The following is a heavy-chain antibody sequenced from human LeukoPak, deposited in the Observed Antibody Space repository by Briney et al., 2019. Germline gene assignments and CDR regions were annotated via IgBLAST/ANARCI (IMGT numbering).Heavy chain of an antibody. CDR2: TSYDGSNK. CDR3: ARDYGDYQEDY. J-gene: IGHJ4*02. V-gene: IGHV3-30-3*01. Sequence: GGSLRLSCAASGFTFSSYAMHWVRQAPGKGLEWVAVTSYDGSNKYYADSVKGRFTISRDNSKNTLYLQMNSLRAEDTAVYYCARDYGDYQEDYWGQGTLVTVSS. D-gene: IGHD4-17*01. CDR1: GFTFSSYA.